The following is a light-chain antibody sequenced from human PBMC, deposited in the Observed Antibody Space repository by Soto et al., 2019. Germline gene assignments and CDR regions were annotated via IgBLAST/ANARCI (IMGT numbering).Light chain of an antibody. Sequence: ETVMTQSRATLSVSPGERATLSCRASQSVSTKLAWYQQKPGQAPRLLIYGASTRATGIPARFSGSGSGTEFTLTVSSLQSEDFAVYYCQQYDDWPPITFGQGTRLEIK. CDR1: QSVSTK. CDR2: GAS. CDR3: QQYDDWPPIT. V-gene: IGKV3D-15*01. J-gene: IGKJ5*01.